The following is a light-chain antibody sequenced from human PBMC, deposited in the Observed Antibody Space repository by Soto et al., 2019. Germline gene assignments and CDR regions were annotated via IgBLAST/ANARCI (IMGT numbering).Light chain of an antibody. J-gene: IGKJ5*01. CDR3: QQSYSTPIT. Sequence: DIQMTQSPSSLSASVGDTVTITCRASQSISSYLNWYQQKPGKAPNLLIYTASSLQSGVPSRFSGSGSGTDFTLTISSLQPEDFATYSCQQSYSTPITFGQGTRLEIK. CDR1: QSISSY. CDR2: TAS. V-gene: IGKV1-39*01.